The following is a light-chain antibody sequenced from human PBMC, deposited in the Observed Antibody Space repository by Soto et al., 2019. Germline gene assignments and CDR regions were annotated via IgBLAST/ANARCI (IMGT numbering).Light chain of an antibody. V-gene: IGLV8-61*01. Sequence: QTVVTQVPSFSVSPGGTVTLTCGLSSGSVSTSHYPSWYHQTPGQAPRTLIYSTNTRSSGVNDRLSGSILGNKAALTITGARADDESDYYCVLYMGSGILVFGGGTKLTVL. J-gene: IGLJ2*01. CDR2: STN. CDR1: SGSVSTSHY. CDR3: VLYMGSGILV.